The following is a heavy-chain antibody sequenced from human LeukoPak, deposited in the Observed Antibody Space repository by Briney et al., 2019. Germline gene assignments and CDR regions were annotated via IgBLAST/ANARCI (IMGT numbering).Heavy chain of an antibody. CDR3: ARELVRGVMDY. J-gene: IGHJ4*02. D-gene: IGHD3-10*02. V-gene: IGHV4-59*01. CDR2: IYYSGST. Sequence: SETLSLTCTVSGGSISSYYWSWIRQPPGKGLEWIGYIYYSGSTNYNPSLKSRVTISVDASKNQFSLKLSSVTAADTAVYYCARELVRGVMDYWGQGTLVTVSS. CDR1: GGSISSYY.